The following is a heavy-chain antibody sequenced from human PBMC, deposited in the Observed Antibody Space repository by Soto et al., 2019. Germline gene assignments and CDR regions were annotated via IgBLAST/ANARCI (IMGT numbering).Heavy chain of an antibody. CDR1: GGSISSGDYY. J-gene: IGHJ4*02. Sequence: ASETLSLTCTVSGGSISSGDYYWSWIRQPPGKGLEWIGYIYYSGSTYYNPSLKSRVTISVDTSKNQFSLKLSSVTAADTAVYYCARFNDYGPTFDYWGQGTLVTVSS. D-gene: IGHD4-17*01. CDR2: IYYSGST. CDR3: ARFNDYGPTFDY. V-gene: IGHV4-30-4*01.